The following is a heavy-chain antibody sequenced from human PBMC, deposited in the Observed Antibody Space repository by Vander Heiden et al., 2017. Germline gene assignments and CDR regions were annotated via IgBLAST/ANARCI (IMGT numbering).Heavy chain of an antibody. D-gene: IGHD6-13*01. CDR1: GFPFSSYA. CDR3: AKSAAAGPTVDYYYGMDV. CDR2: ISGSGGST. V-gene: IGHV3-23*01. J-gene: IGHJ6*02. Sequence: EVQLLESGGGLVQPGGSLRLSCAASGFPFSSYAMSWVRQAPGKGLEWVSAISGSGGSTYYADSVKGRFTISRDNSKNTLYLQMNSLRAEDTAVYYCAKSAAAGPTVDYYYGMDVWGQGTTVTVSS.